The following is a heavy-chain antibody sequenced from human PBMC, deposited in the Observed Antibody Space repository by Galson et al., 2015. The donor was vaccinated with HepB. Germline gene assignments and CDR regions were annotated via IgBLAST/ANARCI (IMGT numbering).Heavy chain of an antibody. V-gene: IGHV3-23*01. CDR2: ISGSGGST. D-gene: IGHD2/OR15-2a*01. CDR1: GFTFSSYA. Sequence: SLRLSCAASGFTFSSYAMSWVRQAPGKGLEWVSAISGSGGSTYYADSVKGRFTISRDNSKNTLYLQMNSLRAEDTAVYYCAKVEYYYATKDDAFDIWGQGTIVTGSS. J-gene: IGHJ3*02. CDR3: AKVEYYYATKDDAFDI.